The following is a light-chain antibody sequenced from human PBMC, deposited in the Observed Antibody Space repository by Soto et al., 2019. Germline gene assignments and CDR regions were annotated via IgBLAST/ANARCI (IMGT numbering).Light chain of an antibody. J-gene: IGLJ2*01. Sequence: QSALTQPASVSGSPGQSITISCTGTSSDVGSYNLVSWYQQHPGKAPKLMIYEGSKRPSGVSNRFSGSKSGNTASLTISGLQAEDEADYCCCSYAADVVFGGGTKLTVL. CDR1: SSDVGSYNL. CDR2: EGS. V-gene: IGLV2-23*01. CDR3: CSYAADVV.